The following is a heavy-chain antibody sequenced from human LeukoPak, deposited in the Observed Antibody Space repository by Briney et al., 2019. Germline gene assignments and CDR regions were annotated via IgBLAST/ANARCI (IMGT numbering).Heavy chain of an antibody. J-gene: IGHJ6*02. V-gene: IGHV4-34*01. CDR2: INHSGST. CDR3: ARGPPAKPGTGYYYGMGV. CDR1: GVSFSGYY. Sequence: SETLSLTCAVYGVSFSGYYWSWIRQPPGKGLEWIGEINHSGSTNYISSLKSRVTISVDMSKNQFSLKLSSVTAADTAVYYCARGPPAKPGTGYYYGMGVWGQGTTVTVSS. D-gene: IGHD2-2*01.